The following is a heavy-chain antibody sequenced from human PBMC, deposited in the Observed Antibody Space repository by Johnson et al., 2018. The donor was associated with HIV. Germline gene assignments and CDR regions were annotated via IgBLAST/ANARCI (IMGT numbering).Heavy chain of an antibody. CDR2: MWYDGSNK. V-gene: IGHV3-33*06. CDR3: AKDLSDSSGYHDAFDI. D-gene: IGHD3-22*01. J-gene: IGHJ3*02. Sequence: QVQLVESGGGVVQPGRSLRLSCAASGFTFSTYGMHWVRQAPGKGLEWVAAMWYDGSNKYYADSVKGRFTISRDNSKNTLYLQMNSLRAEDTAVYYCAKDLSDSSGYHDAFDIWGQGTMVTVSS. CDR1: GFTFSTYG.